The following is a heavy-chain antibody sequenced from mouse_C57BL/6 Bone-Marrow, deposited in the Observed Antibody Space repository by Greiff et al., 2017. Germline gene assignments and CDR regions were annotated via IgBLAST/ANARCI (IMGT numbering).Heavy chain of an antibody. CDR2: IYPRSGNT. V-gene: IGHV1-81*01. CDR3: ARVLGFDV. CDR1: GYTFTSYG. Sequence: QVQLQQSGAVLARPGASVKLSCKASGYTFTSYGISWVKQRTGQGLEWIGEIYPRSGNTYYNEKFKGKATLTADKSSSTAYMELRSLTSEDSAVYFCARVLGFDVWGTGTTVTVSS. J-gene: IGHJ1*03.